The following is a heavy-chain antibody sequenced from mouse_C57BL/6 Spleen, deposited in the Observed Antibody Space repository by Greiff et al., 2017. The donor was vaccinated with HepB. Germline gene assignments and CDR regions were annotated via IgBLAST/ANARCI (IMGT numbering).Heavy chain of an antibody. CDR1: GYTFTSYW. CDR2: IDPNSGGT. CDR3: AREDDYDGTAFAY. V-gene: IGHV1-72*01. D-gene: IGHD2-4*01. Sequence: QVQLHQPGAELVKPGASVKLSCKASGYTFTSYWMHWVKQRPGRGLEWIGRIDPNSGGTKYNEKFKSKATLTVDKPSSTAYMQLSSLTSEDSAVYYCAREDDYDGTAFAYWGQGTLVTVSA. J-gene: IGHJ3*01.